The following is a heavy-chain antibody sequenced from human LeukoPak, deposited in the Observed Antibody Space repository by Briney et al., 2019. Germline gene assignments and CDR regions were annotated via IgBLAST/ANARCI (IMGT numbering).Heavy chain of an antibody. J-gene: IGHJ4*02. CDR2: INHSGST. CDR1: GGSFSGYY. CDR3: ARDHYYDTSGYFDY. V-gene: IGHV4-34*01. Sequence: NPSESLSLTCAVYGGSFSGYYWSWIRQPPGKGLEWIGEINHSGSTNYNPSLKSRVTISVDTSKDQFSLKLSSVSAADTAVYYCARDHYYDTSGYFDYRGQGTLVTVSS. D-gene: IGHD3-22*01.